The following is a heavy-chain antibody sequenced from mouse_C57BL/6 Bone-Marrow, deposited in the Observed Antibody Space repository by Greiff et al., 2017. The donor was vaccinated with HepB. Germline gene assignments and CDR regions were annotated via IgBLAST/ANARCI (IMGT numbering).Heavy chain of an antibody. V-gene: IGHV1-81*01. CDR2: IYPRSGNT. Sequence: QVQLKESGAELARPGASVKLSCKASGYTFTSYGISWVKQRTGQGLEWIGEIYPRSGNTYYNEKFKGKATLTADKSSSTADMELRSLTSEDSAVYFCARPRNYFDYWGQGTTLTVSS. J-gene: IGHJ2*01. CDR3: ARPRNYFDY. CDR1: GYTFTSYG.